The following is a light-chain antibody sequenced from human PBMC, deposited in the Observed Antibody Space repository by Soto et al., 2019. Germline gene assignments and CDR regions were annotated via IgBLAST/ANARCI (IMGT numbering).Light chain of an antibody. Sequence: DIQMTQSRSPLSASVGDRVTITCRASQSISSWLAWYQQKPGRAPKVLIFDASSLESGVPSRFSGSGSATEFTLTISSLQPDDFAVYYCQQYGSLSWTFGQGTKVDIK. CDR2: DAS. CDR3: QQYGSLSWT. CDR1: QSISSW. V-gene: IGKV1-5*01. J-gene: IGKJ1*01.